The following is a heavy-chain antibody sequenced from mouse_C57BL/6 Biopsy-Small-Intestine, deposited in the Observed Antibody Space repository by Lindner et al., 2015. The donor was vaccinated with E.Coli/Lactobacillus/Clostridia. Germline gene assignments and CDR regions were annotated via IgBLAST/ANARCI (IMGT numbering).Heavy chain of an antibody. CDR1: GYAFSSSW. J-gene: IGHJ2*01. D-gene: IGHD3-3*01. V-gene: IGHV1-82*01. CDR2: IYPGDGDT. Sequence: VQLQESGPELVKPGASVKISCKASGYAFSSSWMNWVKQRPGKGLEWVGRIYPGDGDTLYNGKFKDKATLTADKSSSTAYMQLSSLTSEDSAVYFCARGTRGDYWGQGATLTVSS. CDR3: ARGTRGDY.